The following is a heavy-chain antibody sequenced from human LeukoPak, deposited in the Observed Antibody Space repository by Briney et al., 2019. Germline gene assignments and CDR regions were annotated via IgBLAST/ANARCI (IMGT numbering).Heavy chain of an antibody. CDR1: GFTFSSYA. D-gene: IGHD2-15*01. CDR3: ARVLSSVVVAAFDY. V-gene: IGHV3-30*04. Sequence: PGGSLRLSCAASGFTFSSYAMHWVRQAPGKGLEWVAVISYDGSNKYYAASVKGRFTISRDNSKNTLYLQMNSLRAEDTAVYYCARVLSSVVVAAFDYWGQGTLVTVSS. J-gene: IGHJ4*02. CDR2: ISYDGSNK.